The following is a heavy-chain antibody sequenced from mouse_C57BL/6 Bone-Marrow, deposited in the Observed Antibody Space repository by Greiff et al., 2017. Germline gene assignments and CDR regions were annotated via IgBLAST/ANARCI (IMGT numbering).Heavy chain of an antibody. D-gene: IGHD1-1*01. Sequence: LQLQQPGTELVKPGASVKLSCKASGYTFTSYWMHWVKQRPGQGLEWIGNINPSNGGTNYNEKFKSKATLTVDKPSSTAYMHLSSLTSEDSAVYYCARITITTVVARYFDVWGTGTTVTVSS. J-gene: IGHJ1*03. CDR2: INPSNGGT. V-gene: IGHV1-53*01. CDR1: GYTFTSYW. CDR3: ARITITTVVARYFDV.